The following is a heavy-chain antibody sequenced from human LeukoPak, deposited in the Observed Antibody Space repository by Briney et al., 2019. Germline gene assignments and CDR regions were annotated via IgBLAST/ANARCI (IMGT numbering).Heavy chain of an antibody. CDR3: ARVGYGGDCYGSFDY. CDR2: IIPIFGTA. V-gene: IGHV1-69*05. Sequence: SVKVSCKASGGTFSSYAIGWVRQAPGQGLEWMGGIIPIFGTANYAQKFQGRVTITTDESTSTAYMELSSLRSEDTAVYYCARVGYGGDCYGSFDYWGQGTLVTVSS. J-gene: IGHJ4*02. CDR1: GGTFSSYA. D-gene: IGHD2-21*02.